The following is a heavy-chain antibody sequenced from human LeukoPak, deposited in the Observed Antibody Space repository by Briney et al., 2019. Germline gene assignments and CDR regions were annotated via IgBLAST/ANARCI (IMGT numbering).Heavy chain of an antibody. D-gene: IGHD1-14*01. V-gene: IGHV1-69*01. Sequence: SVTVSSTASGCTSSTYAISWVRQAPGQGLEWMGGIIPIFGTANYAQKFQGRVTITADESTSTAYMELSSLRSEDTAVYYCARHPGTEYYYGMDGWGQVPTVTVSS. J-gene: IGHJ6*02. CDR1: GCTSSTYA. CDR2: IIPIFGTA. CDR3: ARHPGTEYYYGMDG.